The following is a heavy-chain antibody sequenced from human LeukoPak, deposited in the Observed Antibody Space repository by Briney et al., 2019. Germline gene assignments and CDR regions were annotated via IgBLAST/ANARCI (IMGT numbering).Heavy chain of an antibody. CDR2: IKEDGGAK. Sequence: GGSLRLSCAASGFTFSNYWMSWIRQAPGKGLEWVANIKEDGGAKYYVDSVKGRFTISRDNAKNSLYLQVNSLRAEDTAVYYCARRKCSATSCFVDYWGQGSLVTVSS. CDR3: ARRKCSATSCFVDY. D-gene: IGHD2-2*01. J-gene: IGHJ4*02. CDR1: GFTFSNYW. V-gene: IGHV3-7*01.